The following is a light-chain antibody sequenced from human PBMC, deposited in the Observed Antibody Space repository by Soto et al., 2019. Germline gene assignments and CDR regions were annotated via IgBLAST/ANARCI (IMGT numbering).Light chain of an antibody. V-gene: IGKV3-20*01. Sequence: EIVLTQSPGTLSFSPGERATLSCRASQSVSTSYVAWYQQKFGQAPRLLIYDAFSRATGIPDRFSASGSGTDFTLTISRLEPEDSAVYYCQQYSNSPITFGQGTRLEIK. CDR3: QQYSNSPIT. CDR1: QSVSTSY. CDR2: DAF. J-gene: IGKJ5*01.